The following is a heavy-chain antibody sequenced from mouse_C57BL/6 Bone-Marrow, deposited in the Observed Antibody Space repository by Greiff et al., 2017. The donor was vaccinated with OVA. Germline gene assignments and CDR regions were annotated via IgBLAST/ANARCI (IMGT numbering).Heavy chain of an antibody. J-gene: IGHJ3*01. CDR1: GFNIKDDY. CDR3: TTWGTTVVGPFAY. D-gene: IGHD1-1*01. CDR2: IDPENGDT. Sequence: VQLQQSGAELVRPGASVKLSCTASGFNIKDDYMHWVKQRPEQGLEWIGWIDPENGDTEYASKFQGTATITADTSSNTAYLQLSSRTSEDTAVYYCTTWGTTVVGPFAYWGQGTLVTVSA. V-gene: IGHV14-4*01.